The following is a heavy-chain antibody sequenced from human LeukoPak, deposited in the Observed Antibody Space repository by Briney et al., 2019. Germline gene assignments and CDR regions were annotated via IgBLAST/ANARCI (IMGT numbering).Heavy chain of an antibody. Sequence: GGSLRLSCAASGFTFSSYWMSWVRLAPGEGLEWVANIKGDGSEKWYADSVKGRFTISRDNAQNSVHLQMNSLRAEDTAVYHCARDEYRSRWLHPWGQGTLVTVTS. CDR2: IKGDGSEK. CDR1: GFTFSSYW. D-gene: IGHD5-24*01. J-gene: IGHJ5*02. V-gene: IGHV3-7*01. CDR3: ARDEYRSRWLHP.